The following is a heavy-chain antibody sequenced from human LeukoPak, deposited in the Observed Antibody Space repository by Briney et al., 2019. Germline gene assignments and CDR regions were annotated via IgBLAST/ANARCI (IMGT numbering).Heavy chain of an antibody. Sequence: SVKVSCKASGGTFSSYGISWVRQAPGQGLEWMGGIIPIFGAANYAQKFQGRVTITADESTSTAYMELSSLRSEDTAVYYCARLDEYSSSSRYYGMDVWGQGTTVTVSS. D-gene: IGHD6-6*01. CDR2: IIPIFGAA. CDR1: GGTFSSYG. CDR3: ARLDEYSSSSRYYGMDV. V-gene: IGHV1-69*13. J-gene: IGHJ6*02.